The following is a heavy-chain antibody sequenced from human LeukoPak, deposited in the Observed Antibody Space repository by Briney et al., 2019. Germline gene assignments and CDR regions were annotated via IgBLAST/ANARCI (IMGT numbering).Heavy chain of an antibody. D-gene: IGHD3-22*01. J-gene: IGHJ2*01. Sequence: ASVKVSCKASGYTFTGCGISWVRQAPGQGLEWMGWISAYNGNTNYAQKLQGRVTMTTDTSTSTAYMELRSLRSDDTAVYYCAREIAYYYDSSGYYRRDWYFDLWGRGTLVTVSS. CDR2: ISAYNGNT. V-gene: IGHV1-18*01. CDR3: AREIAYYYDSSGYYRRDWYFDL. CDR1: GYTFTGCG.